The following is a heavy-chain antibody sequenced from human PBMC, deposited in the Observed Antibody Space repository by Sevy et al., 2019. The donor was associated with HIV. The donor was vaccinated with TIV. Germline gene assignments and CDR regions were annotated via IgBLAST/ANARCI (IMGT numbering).Heavy chain of an antibody. CDR2: INSDGSST. Sequence: GGSLRLSCAASGFTFSSYWMHWVRQAPGKGLVWVSRINSDGSSTSYADSVRGRFTSSRDNAKNTMYLQMNSLRAEDTAVYYCARDQADSSSWYIGYYYYYGMDVWGQGTTVTVSS. CDR3: ARDQADSSSWYIGYYYYYGMDV. D-gene: IGHD6-13*01. J-gene: IGHJ6*02. V-gene: IGHV3-74*01. CDR1: GFTFSSYW.